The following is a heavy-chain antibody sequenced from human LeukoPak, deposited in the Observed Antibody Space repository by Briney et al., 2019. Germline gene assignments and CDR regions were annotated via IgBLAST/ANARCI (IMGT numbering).Heavy chain of an antibody. CDR3: TRELRGIASHYHGMDV. V-gene: IGHV3-13*01. CDR2: LGTNGDS. J-gene: IGHJ6*02. Sequence: GGSLRLSCVASGFSFSTYDMYWVRQAAGRGLEWVSALGTNGDSYYLGSVKGRFTISRDDGKNSLYLQMNSLGVEGTAVYYCTRELRGIASHYHGMDVWGQGTTVTVSS. D-gene: IGHD6-6*01. CDR1: GFSFSTYD.